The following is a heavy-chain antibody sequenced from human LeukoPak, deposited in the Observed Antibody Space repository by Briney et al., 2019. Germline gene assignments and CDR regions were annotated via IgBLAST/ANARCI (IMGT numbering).Heavy chain of an antibody. CDR2: FDPEDGET. V-gene: IGHV1-24*01. Sequence: ASVKVSCKVSGYTLTELSMHWVRQAPGKGLEWMGGFDPEDGETIYAQKFQGRVTMTEDTSTDTAYMELSSLRSEDTAVYYCATAFISKLGISNYFDYWGQGTLVTVSS. J-gene: IGHJ4*02. D-gene: IGHD7-27*01. CDR3: ATAFISKLGISNYFDY. CDR1: GYTLTELS.